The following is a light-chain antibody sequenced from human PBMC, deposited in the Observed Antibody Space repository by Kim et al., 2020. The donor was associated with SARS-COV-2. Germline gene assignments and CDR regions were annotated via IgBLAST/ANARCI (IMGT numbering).Light chain of an antibody. V-gene: IGKV1-5*03. Sequence: DIQMTQSPSTLSASVEDSVTITCRASQSISRWLAWYQQKPGEAPKLLIHEVSRLQNGVPSRFSGSGSGTEFTLTISGLQPDDSAIYYCQQFQSALSFGGGTKVDIK. CDR2: EVS. J-gene: IGKJ4*01. CDR3: QQFQSALS. CDR1: QSISRW.